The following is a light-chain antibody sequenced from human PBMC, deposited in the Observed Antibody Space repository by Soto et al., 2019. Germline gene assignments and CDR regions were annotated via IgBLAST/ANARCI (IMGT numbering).Light chain of an antibody. V-gene: IGKV3-20*01. J-gene: IGKJ1*01. Sequence: EIVLTQPPATLSLSPGERYTLSCRASRSVSNYLAWYQQQPGQDPXXLIYGASSRATGIPDRFSGSGSGTEFTLTISRLEPEDFAVDDCQQYGSSGTFGQGTKVDIK. CDR3: QQYGSSGT. CDR1: RSVSNY. CDR2: GAS.